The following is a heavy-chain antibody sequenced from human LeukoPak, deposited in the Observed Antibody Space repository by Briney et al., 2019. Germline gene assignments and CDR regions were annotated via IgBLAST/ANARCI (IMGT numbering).Heavy chain of an antibody. D-gene: IGHD1-26*01. Sequence: ASVKVSCXASGYTFTSYYMHWVRQAPGQGLEWMGIINPSGGSTSYAQKFQGRVTMTRDTSTSTVYMELSSLRSEDTAVYYCALFSRLSGSYYPFDYWGQGTLVTVSS. J-gene: IGHJ4*02. CDR3: ALFSRLSGSYYPFDY. CDR2: INPSGGST. CDR1: GYTFTSYY. V-gene: IGHV1-46*03.